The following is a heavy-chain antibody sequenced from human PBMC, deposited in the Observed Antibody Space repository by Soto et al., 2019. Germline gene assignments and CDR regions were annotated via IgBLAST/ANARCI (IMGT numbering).Heavy chain of an antibody. J-gene: IGHJ4*02. CDR1: GFNFSTYS. CDR3: ARDGEAAAGTDRLYFDY. CDR2: VSASSTYI. Sequence: PGGSLRLSCAASGFNFSTYSMNWVRQAPGKGLEWVSSVSASSTYIHYADSVKGRFTISRDNAKDSLYLQMNSLRAEDTAVYYCARDGEAAAGTDRLYFDYWGQGTLVTVSS. V-gene: IGHV3-21*01. D-gene: IGHD6-13*01.